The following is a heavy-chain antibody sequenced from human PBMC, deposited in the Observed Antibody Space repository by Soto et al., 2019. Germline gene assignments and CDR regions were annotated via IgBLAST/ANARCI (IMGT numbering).Heavy chain of an antibody. J-gene: IGHJ4*02. Sequence: SETLSLTCTVSGGSISSYYWSWIRQPPGKGLEWIGYIYYSGSTNYNPSLKSRVTISVDTCKNQFSLKLSSVTAADTAVYYCAREYSSSSGLDYWGQGTRVTVSS. CDR3: AREYSSSSGLDY. CDR1: GGSISSYY. V-gene: IGHV4-59*01. D-gene: IGHD6-6*01. CDR2: IYYSGST.